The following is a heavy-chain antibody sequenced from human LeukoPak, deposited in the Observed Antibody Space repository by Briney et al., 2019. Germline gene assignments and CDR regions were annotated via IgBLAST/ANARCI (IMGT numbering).Heavy chain of an antibody. Sequence: PPGRSLRLSCAASGFTFSSYGMHWVRQAPGKGLEWVAVIWYDGSNKYYADSVKGRFTISRDNSKNTLYLQMNSLRAEDTAVYYCARGPYDSSGSYFDYWGQGTLVTVSS. D-gene: IGHD3-22*01. J-gene: IGHJ4*02. CDR2: IWYDGSNK. CDR1: GFTFSSYG. V-gene: IGHV3-33*01. CDR3: ARGPYDSSGSYFDY.